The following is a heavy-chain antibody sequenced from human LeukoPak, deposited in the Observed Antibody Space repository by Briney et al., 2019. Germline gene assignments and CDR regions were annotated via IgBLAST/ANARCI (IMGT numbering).Heavy chain of an antibody. V-gene: IGHV1-18*01. D-gene: IGHD2-8*01. CDR1: GYSENFYG. CDR2: ISAQHGQT. Sequence: ASVKVSCKTWGYSENFYGSTWVRQVAGQGLEWMGCISAQHGQTEYAPNSQDRVTMTTDTYTNTAYMELRSLRSDDTAVYYCAGSLGYCTSNVCYPKYWGQGTLVTVSS. J-gene: IGHJ4*02. CDR3: AGSLGYCTSNVCYPKY.